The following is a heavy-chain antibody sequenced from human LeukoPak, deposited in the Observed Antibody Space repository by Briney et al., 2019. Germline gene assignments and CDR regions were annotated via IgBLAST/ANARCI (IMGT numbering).Heavy chain of an antibody. CDR3: AKGLRYCSGVTCYKDNY. D-gene: IGHD2-15*01. J-gene: IGHJ4*02. CDR1: GLTFSKYV. CDR2: ISGSGGST. V-gene: IGHV3-23*01. Sequence: GGSLRLSCAAPGLTFSKYVMSWVRQAPGKGLEWVSTISGSGGSTYYADSVKGRFTLSRDNSKNTLYLQMNSLRAEDTAVYYCAKGLRYCSGVTCYKDNYWGQGTLVTVSS.